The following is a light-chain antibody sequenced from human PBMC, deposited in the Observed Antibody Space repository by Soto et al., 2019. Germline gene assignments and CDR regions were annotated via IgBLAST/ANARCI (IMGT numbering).Light chain of an antibody. V-gene: IGKV1-5*01. Sequence: DIQMTQSPSTLSASVGDRVTITCRASQSISSWLAWYQQKPEKAPKLLIYDAASLESGVPSRFSGSVSGTEFTLTIGSLQPDDFETDYCQQYNSYPRTFGQGTKVESK. CDR3: QQYNSYPRT. CDR1: QSISSW. J-gene: IGKJ1*01. CDR2: DAA.